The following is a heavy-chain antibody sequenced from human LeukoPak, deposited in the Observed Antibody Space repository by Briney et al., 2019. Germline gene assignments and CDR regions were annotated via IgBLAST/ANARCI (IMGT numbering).Heavy chain of an antibody. J-gene: IGHJ4*02. CDR1: GLTFDDNA. D-gene: IGHD3-9*01. CDR2: ISGDGGSR. V-gene: IGHV3-43*02. CDR3: AKAARYFDWLPYFDS. Sequence: PGGSLRLSCAASGLTFDDNAMHWVRQTPGKGLEWVSLISGDGGSRDYADSVKGRFTVSRDNSKNSLYLQMNSLRTDDTAFYFCAKAARYFDWLPYFDSWGQGTLVTVSS.